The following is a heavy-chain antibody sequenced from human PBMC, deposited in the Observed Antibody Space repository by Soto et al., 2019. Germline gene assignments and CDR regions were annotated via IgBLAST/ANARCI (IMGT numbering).Heavy chain of an antibody. Sequence: GGSLRLSCAASGFTFRSYSMNWVRPAPGKGLEWVSSISSSSSYIYYADSVRGRFTISRDNAKNSLYLQMNSLRAEDTAVYYCATLHYDFWSGYPYHDAFDIWGQGTMVTVSS. V-gene: IGHV3-21*01. CDR1: GFTFRSYS. CDR2: ISSSSSYI. D-gene: IGHD3-3*01. J-gene: IGHJ3*02. CDR3: ATLHYDFWSGYPYHDAFDI.